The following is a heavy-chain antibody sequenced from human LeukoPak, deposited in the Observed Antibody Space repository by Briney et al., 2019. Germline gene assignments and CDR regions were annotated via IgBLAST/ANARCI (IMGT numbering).Heavy chain of an antibody. Sequence: GGSLRLSCAASGFTFSNAWMTWVRQAPGKGLEWVARVKSKRDGGTLDYAAAVKGRFTISRDDSKDSLYLQMNSLEIEDAAVYYCTTVGSAWNFDYWGQGTLVTVSS. J-gene: IGHJ4*02. V-gene: IGHV3-15*01. CDR1: GFTFSNAW. D-gene: IGHD6-25*01. CDR2: VKSKRDGGTL. CDR3: TTVGSAWNFDY.